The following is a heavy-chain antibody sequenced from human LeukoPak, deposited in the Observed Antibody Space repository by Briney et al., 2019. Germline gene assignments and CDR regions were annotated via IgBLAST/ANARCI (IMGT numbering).Heavy chain of an antibody. CDR3: AKNPDYYGSGSSVSFDY. CDR1: GFTFSSYA. Sequence: PGGSLRLSCAASGFTFSSYAMSWVRQAPGKGLEWASAISGSGGSTYYADSVKGRFTISRDNSKNTLYLQMNSLRAEDTAVYYCAKNPDYYGSGSSVSFDYWGQGTLVTVSS. J-gene: IGHJ4*02. D-gene: IGHD3-10*01. V-gene: IGHV3-23*01. CDR2: ISGSGGST.